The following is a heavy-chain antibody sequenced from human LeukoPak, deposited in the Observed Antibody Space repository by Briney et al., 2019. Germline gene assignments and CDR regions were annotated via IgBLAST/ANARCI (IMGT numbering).Heavy chain of an antibody. V-gene: IGHV4-34*01. CDR2: INHSGST. CDR1: VGSFSGYY. CDR3: ARGYSGYDY. J-gene: IGHJ4*02. Sequence: SETLSLTCVVYVGSFSGYYWSWIRQPPGKGLEWIGEINHSGSTNYNPSLKSRVTISVDTSKNQFSLKLSSVTAADTAVYYCARGYSGYDYWGQGTLVTVSS. D-gene: IGHD5-12*01.